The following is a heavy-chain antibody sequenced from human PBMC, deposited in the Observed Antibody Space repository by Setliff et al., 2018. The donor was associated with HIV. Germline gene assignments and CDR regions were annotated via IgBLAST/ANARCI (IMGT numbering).Heavy chain of an antibody. CDR2: IYYSGST. J-gene: IGHJ4*02. CDR3: ARGPSLQTTLFDY. CDR1: GGSISSGGYY. Sequence: LSLTCTVSGGSISSGGYYWSWIRQHPGKGLEWIGYIYYSGSTYYNPSLKSRVTISVDTSKNQFSLKLSSVTAADTAVYYCARGPSLQTTLFDYWGQGTLVTVSS. V-gene: IGHV4-31*03.